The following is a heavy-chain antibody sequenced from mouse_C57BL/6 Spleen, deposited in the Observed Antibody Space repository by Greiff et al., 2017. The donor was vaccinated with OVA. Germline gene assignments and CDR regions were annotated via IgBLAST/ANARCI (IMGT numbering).Heavy chain of an antibody. CDR1: GYAFSSYW. D-gene: IGHD2-4*01. CDR3: ARGAYDDGAMDY. CDR2: IYPGDGDT. V-gene: IGHV1-80*01. Sequence: VQLQQSGAELVKPGASVKISCKASGYAFSSYWMNWVKQRPGKGLEWIGQIYPGDGDTNYHGKFKGKATLTADKSSSTAYMQLSSLTSEDSAVYVCARGAYDDGAMDYWGQGTSVTVSS. J-gene: IGHJ4*01.